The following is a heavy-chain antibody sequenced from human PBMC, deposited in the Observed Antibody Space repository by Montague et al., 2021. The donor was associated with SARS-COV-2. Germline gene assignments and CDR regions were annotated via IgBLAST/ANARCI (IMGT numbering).Heavy chain of an antibody. CDR3: ARGRKRITVVRGVIIDWFDP. D-gene: IGHD3-10*01. J-gene: IGHJ5*02. CDR1: GGSFSGYY. V-gene: IGHV4-34*01. Sequence: SETLSLTCAVYGGSFSGYYWSWIRQPPGKGLEWIGEINHSGSTNYNPSLKSRVTISVDTSKNQFSLKLSSVTAADTAMYYCARGRKRITVVRGVIIDWFDPWGQGTLVTVSS. CDR2: INHSGST.